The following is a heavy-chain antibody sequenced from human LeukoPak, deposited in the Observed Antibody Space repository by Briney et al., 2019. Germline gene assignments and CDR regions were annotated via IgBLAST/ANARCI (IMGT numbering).Heavy chain of an antibody. CDR1: GFTFSSYW. V-gene: IGHV3-7*01. J-gene: IGHJ5*02. CDR2: IKRDGSEK. D-gene: IGHD6-13*01. Sequence: GGSLRLSCAASGFTFSSYWMSWVRQAPGKGLEWVANIKRDGSEKYYVDSVKGRFTISRDNAKNSLHLQMNSLRAEDTAVYYCARPIAAAGTIWFDPWGQGTLVTVSS. CDR3: ARPIAAAGTIWFDP.